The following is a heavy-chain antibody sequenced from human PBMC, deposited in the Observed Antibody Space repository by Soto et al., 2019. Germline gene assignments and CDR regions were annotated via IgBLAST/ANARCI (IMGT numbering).Heavy chain of an antibody. CDR1: GFSVSRNY. Sequence: GGSLSLSCAASGFSVSRNYLSWVRQAPGKGLEWVSVLYSGGDTYYIDSVKGRFTISRDTSKNTLYLHMNSLKAEDTAIYYCATKNIAKHPPYMDVWGKGTTFTVSS. J-gene: IGHJ6*03. V-gene: IGHV3-66*01. CDR2: LYSGGDT. D-gene: IGHD6-13*01. CDR3: ATKNIAKHPPYMDV.